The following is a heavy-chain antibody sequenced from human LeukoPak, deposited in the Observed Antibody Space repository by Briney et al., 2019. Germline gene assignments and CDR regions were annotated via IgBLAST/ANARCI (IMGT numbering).Heavy chain of an antibody. CDR2: INPNSGGT. J-gene: IGHJ6*03. CDR3: ARGAKTAVLPYYYYYMDDV. CDR1: GYTFTDYY. Sequence: ASVKVSCKASGYTFTDYYMHWVRQAPGQRLEWMGWINPNSGGTNYAQKFQGRVTMTRDTSIYTAYMELSRLRSDDTAVYYCARGAKTAVLPYYYYYMDDVWGTGTTVTVSS. D-gene: IGHD2-2*02. V-gene: IGHV1-2*02.